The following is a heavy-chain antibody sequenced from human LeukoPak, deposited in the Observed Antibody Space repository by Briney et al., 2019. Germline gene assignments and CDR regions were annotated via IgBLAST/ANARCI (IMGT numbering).Heavy chain of an antibody. CDR1: GFTFRASP. Sequence: GGSLRLSCVGYGFTFRASPVHWVRQTPERGLVWVALISYGGSPRYYADFVKGRFTISRDDSRNTVYLQMNSLRGDDTALYFCATAGGYSYGSRFDRWGQGTLVTVSS. CDR3: ATAGGYSYGSRFDR. V-gene: IGHV3-30*04. CDR2: ISYGGSPR. J-gene: IGHJ4*02. D-gene: IGHD5-18*01.